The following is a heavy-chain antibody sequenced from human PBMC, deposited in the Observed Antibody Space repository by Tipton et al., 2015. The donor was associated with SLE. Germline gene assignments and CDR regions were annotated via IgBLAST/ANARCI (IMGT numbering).Heavy chain of an antibody. CDR3: ARGKQLGIGFDY. CDR1: GFTFSSYE. D-gene: IGHD7-27*01. V-gene: IGHV3-48*03. Sequence: SLRLSCAASGFTFSSYEMNWVRQAPGKGLEWVSYISSSGSTIHYADSVKGRFTISRDNAKNSLYLQMNSLRAEDTAVYYCARGKQLGIGFDYWGQGTLVTVSS. J-gene: IGHJ4*02. CDR2: ISSSGSTI.